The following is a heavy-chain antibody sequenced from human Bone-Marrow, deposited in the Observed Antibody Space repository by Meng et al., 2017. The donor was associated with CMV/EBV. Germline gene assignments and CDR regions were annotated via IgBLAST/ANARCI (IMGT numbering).Heavy chain of an antibody. CDR1: GFTFSSYA. V-gene: IGHV3-23*01. J-gene: IGHJ4*02. D-gene: IGHD2-2*02. Sequence: GESLKISCAASGFTFSSYAMSWVRQAPGKGLEWVSAISGSGGSTYYADSVKGRFTISRDNSKNTLYLQMNSLRAEDTAVYYCAKDRQYQLLYRAYSGYGDWVQGTLVTVSS. CDR2: ISGSGGST. CDR3: AKDRQYQLLYRAYSGYGD.